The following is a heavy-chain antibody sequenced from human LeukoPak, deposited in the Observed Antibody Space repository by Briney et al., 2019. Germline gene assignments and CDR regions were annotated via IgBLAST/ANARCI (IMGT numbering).Heavy chain of an antibody. J-gene: IGHJ5*02. V-gene: IGHV1-8*02. CDR3: ARRRVGATYNWFDP. D-gene: IGHD1-26*01. Sequence: ASVKVSCKASGYTFTGYYMHWVRQAPGQGLEWMGWMNPNSGNTGYAQKFQGRVTMTRNTSISTAYMELSSLRSEDTAVYYCARRRVGATYNWFDPWGQGTLVTVSS. CDR1: GYTFTGYY. CDR2: MNPNSGNT.